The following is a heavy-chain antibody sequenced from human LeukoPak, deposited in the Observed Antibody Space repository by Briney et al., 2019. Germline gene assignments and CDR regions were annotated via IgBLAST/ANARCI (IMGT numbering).Heavy chain of an antibody. CDR3: ARDRCISTSCYWFDP. CDR2: INPSGGST. CDR1: GYTFTSYY. D-gene: IGHD2-2*01. V-gene: IGHV1-46*01. Sequence: ASVKVSCKASGYTFTSYYMHWVRQAPGQGLEWMGIINPSGGSTSYAQKFQGRVTMTRDTSTSTVYMELSSLRSEDTAVYYCARDRCISTSCYWFDPWGQGTLVTVSS. J-gene: IGHJ5*02.